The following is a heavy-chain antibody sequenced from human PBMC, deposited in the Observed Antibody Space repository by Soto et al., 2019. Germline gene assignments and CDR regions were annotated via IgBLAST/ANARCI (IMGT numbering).Heavy chain of an antibody. J-gene: IGHJ4*02. CDR3: AITRGYGSGSFFDY. D-gene: IGHD3-10*01. V-gene: IGHV1-2*02. CDR1: VYTFTCYY. CDR2: INPNSGGT. Sequence: XSVKVSCKASVYTFTCYYMHWVRQAPGQGLEWMGWINPNSGGTNYAQKFQGRVTMTRDTSISTAYMELSRLRSDDTAVYYCAITRGYGSGSFFDYWGQGTLVTVSS.